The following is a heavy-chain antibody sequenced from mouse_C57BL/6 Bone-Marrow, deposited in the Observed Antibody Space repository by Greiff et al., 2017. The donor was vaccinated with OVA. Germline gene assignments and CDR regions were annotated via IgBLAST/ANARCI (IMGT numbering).Heavy chain of an antibody. CDR2: INPSNGGT. D-gene: IGHD1-1*01. V-gene: IGHV1-53*01. CDR1: GYTFTSYW. Sequence: QVHVKQSGTELVKPGASVKLSCKASGYTFTSYWMHWVKQRPGQGLEWIGNINPSNGGTNYNEKFKSKATLTVDKSSSTAYMQLSSLTSEDSAVYYCAREGNYGSSPFAYWGQGTLVTVSA. CDR3: AREGNYGSSPFAY. J-gene: IGHJ3*01.